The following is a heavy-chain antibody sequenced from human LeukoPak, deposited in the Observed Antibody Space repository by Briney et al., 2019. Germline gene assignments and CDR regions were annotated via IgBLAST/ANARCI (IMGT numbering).Heavy chain of an antibody. J-gene: IGHJ4*02. CDR3: ARQLSSSWVADY. CDR2: IYPGDSNT. V-gene: IGHV5-51*01. D-gene: IGHD6-13*01. Sequence: GESLKISCKGSGYSFTSYWIGWVRQMPGKGLEWMGIIYPGDSNTKYSPSFQGQVTISADKSIGTAYLEWSSLKASDTAMYYCARQLSSSWVADYWGQGTLVTVSS. CDR1: GYSFTSYW.